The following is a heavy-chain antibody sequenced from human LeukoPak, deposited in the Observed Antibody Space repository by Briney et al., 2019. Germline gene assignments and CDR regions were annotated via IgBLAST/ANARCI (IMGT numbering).Heavy chain of an antibody. V-gene: IGHV3-9*01. D-gene: IGHD2-15*01. Sequence: PGGSLRLSCAASGFTFDDYAMHWVRQAPGKGLEWVSGISWNSGSIGYADSVKGRFTISRDNAKNSLYLQMNSLRAEDTALYYCAKDKGGNFDYWGQGTLVTVSS. J-gene: IGHJ4*02. CDR3: AKDKGGNFDY. CDR2: ISWNSGSI. CDR1: GFTFDDYA.